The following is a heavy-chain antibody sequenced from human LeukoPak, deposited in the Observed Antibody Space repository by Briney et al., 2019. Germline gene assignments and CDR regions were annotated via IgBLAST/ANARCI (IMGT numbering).Heavy chain of an antibody. Sequence: ASVKVSCKASGYTLTGYYMHWVRQAPGQGLEWMGWIGAYNGNTNYAQNLQDRVTLTTDTSTATAYMELRSLTSDDTAVYYCAIAAITVAGTRYFLHWGQGTLVTVSS. V-gene: IGHV1-18*04. CDR2: IGAYNGNT. J-gene: IGHJ1*01. D-gene: IGHD6-19*01. CDR3: AIAAITVAGTRYFLH. CDR1: GYTLTGYY.